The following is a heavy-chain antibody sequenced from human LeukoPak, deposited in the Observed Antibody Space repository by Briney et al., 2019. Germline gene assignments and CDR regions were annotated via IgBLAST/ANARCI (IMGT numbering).Heavy chain of an antibody. J-gene: IGHJ4*02. V-gene: IGHV1-8*01. CDR2: MYPNSGNT. CDR1: GYTFTSYD. Sequence: GASVKVSCKASGYTFTSYDINWVRQATGQGLEWMGWMYPNSGNTGYAQKFQGRVTMTRNTSISTAYMELSSLRSEDTAVYYCARSLAITMVRGVINNWGQGTLVTVSS. CDR3: ARSLAITMVRGVINN. D-gene: IGHD3-10*01.